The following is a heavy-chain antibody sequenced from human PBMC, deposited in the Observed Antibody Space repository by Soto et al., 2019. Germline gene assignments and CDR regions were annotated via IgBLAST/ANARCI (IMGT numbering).Heavy chain of an antibody. CDR2: IIPIFGTA. CDR1: GGTFSSYA. CDR3: ARMATILGSAFDI. D-gene: IGHD5-12*01. J-gene: IGHJ3*02. Sequence: ASVKVSCKASGGTFSSYAISWVRQAPGQGLEWMGGIIPIFGTANYAQKFQGRVTITADESTSTAYMELSSLRSEDTAVYYCARMATILGSAFDIWGQGTMVTVSS. V-gene: IGHV1-69*13.